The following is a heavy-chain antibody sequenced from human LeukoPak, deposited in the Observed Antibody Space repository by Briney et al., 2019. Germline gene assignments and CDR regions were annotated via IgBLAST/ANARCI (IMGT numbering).Heavy chain of an antibody. CDR1: GFTFNYAW. J-gene: IGHJ5*02. CDR2: TKPDGSET. V-gene: IGHV3-7*01. CDR3: ARYSSSSSVVA. Sequence: GGSLRLSCAASGFTFNYAWMSWVRQAPGKGLEWLANTKPDGSETHYVDSVKGRFTVSRDNAKNSLYLQVDSLRADDTAVYYCARYSSSSSVVALGQGALVTVSS. D-gene: IGHD6-13*01.